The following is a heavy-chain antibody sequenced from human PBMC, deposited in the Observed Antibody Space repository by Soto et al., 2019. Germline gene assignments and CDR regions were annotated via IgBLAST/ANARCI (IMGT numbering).Heavy chain of an antibody. CDR2: INWNGGST. J-gene: IGHJ3*02. Sequence: SGGSLRLSCAASGFTFDDYGMSWVRQAPGKGLEWVSGINWNGGSTGYADSVKGRFTISRDNAKNSLYLQMNSLRAEDTALYYCARESPPDLYDILTGSRYFDIWGQGTMVTVSS. CDR3: ARESPPDLYDILTGSRYFDI. CDR1: GFTFDDYG. D-gene: IGHD3-9*01. V-gene: IGHV3-20*04.